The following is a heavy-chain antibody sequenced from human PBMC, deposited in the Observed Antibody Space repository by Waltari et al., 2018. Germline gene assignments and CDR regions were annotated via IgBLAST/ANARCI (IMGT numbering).Heavy chain of an antibody. CDR2: IYHSGST. CDR3: ARQGYDFWSGYYLYYFDY. Sequence: QVQLQESGPGLVKPSQTLSLNCTVSGGSISSGGYYWSWIRQHQGKGLEWIGSIYHSGSTYYNPSLKSRVTISVDTSKNQFSLKLSSVTAADTAVYYCARQGYDFWSGYYLYYFDYWGQGTLVTVSS. V-gene: IGHV4-39*01. D-gene: IGHD3-3*01. J-gene: IGHJ4*02. CDR1: GGSISSGGYY.